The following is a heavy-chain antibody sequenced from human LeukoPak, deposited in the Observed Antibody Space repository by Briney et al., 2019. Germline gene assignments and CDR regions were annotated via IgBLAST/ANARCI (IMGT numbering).Heavy chain of an antibody. CDR3: AKNSRGSNYGPFDH. Sequence: GGSLRLSCAASGFTFSSYAMTWVRQAPGKGLEWVSDISNSAVSTYYAESVKGRFTISRDNSKNTLYLQMNRLSPEDTAIYFCAKNSRGSNYGPFDHWGQGTLVTVSS. V-gene: IGHV3-23*01. D-gene: IGHD3-10*01. CDR1: GFTFSSYA. CDR2: ISNSAVST. J-gene: IGHJ4*02.